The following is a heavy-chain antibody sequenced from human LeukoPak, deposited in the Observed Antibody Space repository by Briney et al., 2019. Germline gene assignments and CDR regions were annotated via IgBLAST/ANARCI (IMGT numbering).Heavy chain of an antibody. Sequence: ASVKVSCKASGYTFTRYGISWVRQAPGQGLEWMGWLSAYNGNTNYAQKLQDRDTMTTDTSTSTAYMELRSLRSDDTAVYYCARDSSRESGSYGAFDIWGQGTLVTVSS. V-gene: IGHV1-18*01. CDR2: LSAYNGNT. J-gene: IGHJ3*02. D-gene: IGHD1-26*01. CDR3: ARDSSRESGSYGAFDI. CDR1: GYTFTRYG.